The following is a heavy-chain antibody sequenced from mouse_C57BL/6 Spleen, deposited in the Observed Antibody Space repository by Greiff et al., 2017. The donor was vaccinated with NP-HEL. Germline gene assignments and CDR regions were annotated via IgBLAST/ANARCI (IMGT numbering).Heavy chain of an antibody. CDR3: ARVGKGAWFAY. CDR2: IWGVGST. CDR1: GFSLTSYG. V-gene: IGHV2-6*01. D-gene: IGHD1-1*01. Sequence: VMLVESGPGLVAPSQSLSITCTVSGFSLTSYGVDWVRQSPGKGLEWLGVIWGVGSTNYNSALKSRLSISKDNSKSQVFLKMNSLQTDDTAMYYCARVGKGAWFAYWGQGTLVTVSA. J-gene: IGHJ3*01.